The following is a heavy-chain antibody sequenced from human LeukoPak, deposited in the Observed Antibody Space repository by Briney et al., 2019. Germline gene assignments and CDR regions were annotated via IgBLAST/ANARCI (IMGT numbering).Heavy chain of an antibody. V-gene: IGHV4-34*01. D-gene: IGHD6-19*01. CDR1: GGSFSGYY. CDR3: ASLYSSGWFDFDY. CDR2: INHSGST. Sequence: SETLSLTCAVYGGSFSGYYWGWIRQPPGEGLEWIGEINHSGSTNYNPSLKSRVTISVDTSKNQFSLKLSSVTAADTAVYYCASLYSSGWFDFDYWGQGTLVTVSS. J-gene: IGHJ4*02.